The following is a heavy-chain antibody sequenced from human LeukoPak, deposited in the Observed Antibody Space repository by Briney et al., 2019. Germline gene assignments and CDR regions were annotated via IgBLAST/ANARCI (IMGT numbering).Heavy chain of an antibody. CDR2: ISSSSGTI. CDR1: GFTFSSHS. Sequence: GGSLRLSCVASGFTFSSHSMSWVRQAPGKGLEWISYISSSSGTIYYADSVKGRFTISRDNSKNTLYLQMNSLRAEDTAVYYCVTSEDRVDYWGQGTLVTVSS. CDR3: VTSEDRVDY. J-gene: IGHJ4*02. D-gene: IGHD1-14*01. V-gene: IGHV3-48*01.